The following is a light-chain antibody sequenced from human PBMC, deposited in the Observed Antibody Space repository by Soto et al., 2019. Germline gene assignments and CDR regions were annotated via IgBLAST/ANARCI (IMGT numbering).Light chain of an antibody. CDR3: SSYSTGGTNI. Sequence: QSALTQPASVSGSPGQSITISCTGTRNDVGGYNFVSWHQQHPGKAPKLLIFDVSDRPSEVSHRFSGSKSGYTASLTISGLQAEDEADYYCSSYSTGGTNIFGGGTKLTVL. J-gene: IGLJ2*01. CDR2: DVS. CDR1: RNDVGGYNF. V-gene: IGLV2-14*03.